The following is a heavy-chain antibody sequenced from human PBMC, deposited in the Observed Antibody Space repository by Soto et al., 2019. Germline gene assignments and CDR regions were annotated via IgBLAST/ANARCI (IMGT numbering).Heavy chain of an antibody. CDR3: ARLWYSWFDA. J-gene: IGHJ5*02. Sequence: EVQLVESGGGLVQPGGSLRLSCAASGFTFSDHYMEWVRQAPGKGLVWVGRIKHKADGYTTEYAAAVKGRFTISRDDSKSSLYLQVNSLTPEDTALYSCARLWYSWFDAWGQGTLVTVSS. V-gene: IGHV3-72*01. CDR1: GFTFSDHY. CDR2: IKHKADGYTT. D-gene: IGHD2-21*01.